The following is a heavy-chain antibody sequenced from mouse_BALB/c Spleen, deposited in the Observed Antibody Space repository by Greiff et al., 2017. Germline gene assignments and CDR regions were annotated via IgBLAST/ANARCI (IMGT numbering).Heavy chain of an antibody. D-gene: IGHD2-14*01. CDR1: GFNIKDYY. CDR3: NRYDDY. Sequence: VQLQQSGAELVRSGASVKLSCTASGFNIKDYYMHWVKQRPEQGLEWIGWIDPENGDTEYAPKFQGKATMTAETSSNTAYLQLSSLTSEDTAVYYCNRYDDYWGQGTTLTVSS. V-gene: IGHV14-4*02. J-gene: IGHJ2*01. CDR2: IDPENGDT.